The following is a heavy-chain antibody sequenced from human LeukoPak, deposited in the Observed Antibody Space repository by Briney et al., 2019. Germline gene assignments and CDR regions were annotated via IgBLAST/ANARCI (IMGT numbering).Heavy chain of an antibody. CDR2: INHSGST. J-gene: IGHJ5*02. Sequence: SETLSLTCAVYGGSFSGYYWSWIRQPPGKGLEWIGEINHSGSTNYNPSLKSRVTISVDTSKNQFSLKLSSVTAADTAVYYCASSSHWFDPWGQGTLVTVSS. CDR1: GGSFSGYY. V-gene: IGHV4-34*01. CDR3: ASSSHWFDP. D-gene: IGHD6-6*01.